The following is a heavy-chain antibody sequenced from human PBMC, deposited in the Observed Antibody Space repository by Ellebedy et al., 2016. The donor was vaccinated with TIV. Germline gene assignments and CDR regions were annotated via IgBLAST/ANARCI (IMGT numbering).Heavy chain of an antibody. CDR2: IYPGDSQT. V-gene: IGHV5-51*01. Sequence: GESLKISXKGSGYSFSMYWIGWVRQVPGKGLEWMGIIYPGDSQTTYSPSFEGQVTMSADKPSNTAYLQWSNLKASDTAMYYCARHRGVSPRYYYMDVWGKGTPVTVS. D-gene: IGHD3-10*01. CDR3: ARHRGVSPRYYYMDV. CDR1: GYSFSMYW. J-gene: IGHJ6*03.